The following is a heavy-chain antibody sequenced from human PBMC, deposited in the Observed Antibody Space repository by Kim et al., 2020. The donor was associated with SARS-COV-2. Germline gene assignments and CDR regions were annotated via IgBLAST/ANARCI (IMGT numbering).Heavy chain of an antibody. CDR2: IGTAGDP. CDR3: ARAYYGGNSDYYYGMDV. CDR1: GFTFSSYD. V-gene: IGHV3-13*05. Sequence: GGSLTLSCAASGFTFSSYDRHWVRQATGKGLEWVAAIGTAGDPYYPGSVKGRFIISRENAKNSLYLQMNSLRAGDTAVYYCARAYYGGNSDYYYGMDVWGPGTTVTVSS. D-gene: IGHD4-17*01. J-gene: IGHJ6*02.